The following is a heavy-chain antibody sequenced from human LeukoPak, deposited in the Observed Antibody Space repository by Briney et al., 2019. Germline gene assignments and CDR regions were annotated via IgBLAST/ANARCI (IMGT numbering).Heavy chain of an antibody. D-gene: IGHD3-10*01. Sequence: SVKVSCKASGYTFTGYYMHWVRQAPGQGLEWMGWINPNSGGTNYAQKFQGRVTITADESTSTAYMELSSLRSEDTAVYYCSMSMVRGVIISDYWGQGTLVTVSS. CDR3: SMSMVRGVIISDY. CDR2: INPNSGGT. CDR1: GYTFTGYY. V-gene: IGHV1-2*02. J-gene: IGHJ4*02.